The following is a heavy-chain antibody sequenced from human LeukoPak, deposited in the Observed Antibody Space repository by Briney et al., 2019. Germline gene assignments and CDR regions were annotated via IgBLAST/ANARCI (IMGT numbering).Heavy chain of an antibody. CDR3: AREEGYGDPGPYYYYYGMDV. J-gene: IGHJ6*02. CDR1: GGSISSYY. V-gene: IGHV4-4*07. D-gene: IGHD4-17*01. CDR2: IYTSGST. Sequence: ASETLSLTCTVSGGSISSYYWSWIRQPAGKGLEWIGRIYTSGSTNYNPSLKGRDTMSVDTPKNQSSLKLSSVTAADTAVYYCAREEGYGDPGPYYYYYGMDVWGQGTTVTVSS.